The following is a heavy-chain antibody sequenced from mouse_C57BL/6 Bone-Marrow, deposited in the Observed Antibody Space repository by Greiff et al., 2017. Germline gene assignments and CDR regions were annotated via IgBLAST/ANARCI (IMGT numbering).Heavy chain of an antibody. CDR2: INPYNGGT. Sequence: VQLKESGPVLVKPGASVKMSCKASGYTFTDYYMNWVKQSHGKSLEWIGVINPYNGGTSYNQKFKGKATLTVDKSSSTAYMELNSLTSEDSAVYYCAIDSSGYWFAYWGQGTLVTVSA. D-gene: IGHD3-2*02. CDR1: GYTFTDYY. J-gene: IGHJ3*01. V-gene: IGHV1-19*01. CDR3: AIDSSGYWFAY.